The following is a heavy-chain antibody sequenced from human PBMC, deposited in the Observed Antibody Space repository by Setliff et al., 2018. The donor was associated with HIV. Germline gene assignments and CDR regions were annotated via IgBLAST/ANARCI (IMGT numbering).Heavy chain of an antibody. V-gene: IGHV3-53*01. CDR2: LYTDGSS. D-gene: IGHD3-22*01. CDR3: ARGGSIVVSERFFDP. CDR1: GFTFGDHA. J-gene: IGHJ5*02. Sequence: QAGGSLRLSCTASGFTFGDHAMNWVRQAPGKGLEWVSILYTDGSSYYADSVRDRFTISRDSSKNTVYLQMNSLRAEDTAMYYCARGGSIVVSERFFDPWGQGTLVTVSS.